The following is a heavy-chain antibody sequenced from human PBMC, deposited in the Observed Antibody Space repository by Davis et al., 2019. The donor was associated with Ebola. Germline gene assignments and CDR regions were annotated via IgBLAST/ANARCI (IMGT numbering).Heavy chain of an antibody. V-gene: IGHV4-34*01. CDR2: INHSGST. CDR3: ARGYSSGWYPFNGMDV. J-gene: IGHJ6*02. CDR1: GGSFSGYY. Sequence: SETLSLTCAVYGGSFSGYYWSWIRQPPGKGLEWIGEINHSGSTNYNPPLKSRVTISVDTSKNQFSLKLSSVTAADTAVYYCARGYSSGWYPFNGMDVWGQGTTVTVSS. D-gene: IGHD6-19*01.